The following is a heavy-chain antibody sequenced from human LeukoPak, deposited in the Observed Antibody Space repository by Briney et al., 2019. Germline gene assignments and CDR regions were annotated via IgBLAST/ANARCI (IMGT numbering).Heavy chain of an antibody. J-gene: IGHJ4*02. D-gene: IGHD6-19*01. V-gene: IGHV1-2*06. CDR1: GYTFIDYY. Sequence: ASVTVSCTASGYTFIDYYFNWVRQAPGQGPEWMGRINVKSGATDYAQKFQGRVTVTRDTSISTAYMELSSLRSDDTAVYYCARVGRESSTGWLDYWGQGTLVTVSS. CDR2: INVKSGAT. CDR3: ARVGRESSTGWLDY.